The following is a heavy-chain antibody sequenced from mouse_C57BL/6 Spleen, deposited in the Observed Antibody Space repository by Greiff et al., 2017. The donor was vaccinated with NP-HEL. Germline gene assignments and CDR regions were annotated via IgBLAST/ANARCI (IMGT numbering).Heavy chain of an antibody. CDR1: GYTFTDYN. V-gene: IGHV1-22*01. D-gene: IGHD1-1*01. Sequence: EVQLQQSGPELVKPGASVKMSCKASGYTFTDYNMHWVKQSHGKSLEWIGYINPNNGGTSYNQKFKGKATLTVNKSSSTAYMELRSLTSEDSAVYYCARTYYYGSSWYFDVWGTGTTVTVSS. J-gene: IGHJ1*03. CDR2: INPNNGGT. CDR3: ARTYYYGSSWYFDV.